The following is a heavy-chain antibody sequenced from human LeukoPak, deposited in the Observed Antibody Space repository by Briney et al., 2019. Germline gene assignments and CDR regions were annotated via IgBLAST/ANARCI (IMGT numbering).Heavy chain of an antibody. CDR1: GGSISSSSYY. V-gene: IGHV4-39*01. Sequence: SETLSLTCTVSGGSISSSSYYWGWIRQPPGKGLEWIGSIYYSGSTYYNPSLKSRVTTSVDTSKNQFSLKLSSVTAADTAVYYCARLQQWLGYFDYWGQGTLVTVSS. D-gene: IGHD6-19*01. J-gene: IGHJ4*02. CDR3: ARLQQWLGYFDY. CDR2: IYYSGST.